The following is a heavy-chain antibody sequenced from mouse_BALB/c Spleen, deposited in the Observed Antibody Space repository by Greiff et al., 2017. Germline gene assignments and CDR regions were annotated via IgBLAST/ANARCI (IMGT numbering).Heavy chain of an antibody. J-gene: IGHJ1*01. V-gene: IGHV1-14*01. CDR1: GYTFTSYV. CDR2: INPYNDGT. Sequence: VQLQQSGPELVKPGASVKMSCKASGYTFTSYVMNWVKQKPGQGLEWIGYINPYNDGTKYNEKFKGKATLTSDKSSSTAYMELSSLTSEDSAVYYCARCPGVWYFDVWGAGTTVTVSS. CDR3: ARCPGVWYFDV.